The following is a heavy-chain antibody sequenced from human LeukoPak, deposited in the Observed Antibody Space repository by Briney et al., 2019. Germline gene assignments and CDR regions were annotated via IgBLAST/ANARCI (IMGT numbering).Heavy chain of an antibody. Sequence: PSETLSLTCTVSGGSISSYYWSWIRQPPGKGLEWIGYIYYSGSTNYNPSLKSRVTISVDTSKNQFSLKLSSVTAADTAVYYCARLTYDFGDYFDYWGQGTLVTVSS. V-gene: IGHV4-59*08. CDR2: IYYSGST. D-gene: IGHD3-3*01. CDR3: ARLTYDFGDYFDY. J-gene: IGHJ4*02. CDR1: GGSISSYY.